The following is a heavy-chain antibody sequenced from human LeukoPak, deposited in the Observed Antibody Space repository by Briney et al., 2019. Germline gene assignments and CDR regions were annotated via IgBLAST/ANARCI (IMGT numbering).Heavy chain of an antibody. D-gene: IGHD1-26*01. V-gene: IGHV3-23*01. CDR2: ISGSGGST. J-gene: IGHJ4*02. CDR3: AKEGSRPVGALNYFDY. CDR1: GFTFSSYA. Sequence: GGSLRLSCAASGFTFSSYAMSWVRQAPGKGLEWVSAISGSGGSTYYADSVKGRFTISRDNSKNTLYLQMNSLRAEDTAVYYCAKEGSRPVGALNYFDYWGQGTLVTVSS.